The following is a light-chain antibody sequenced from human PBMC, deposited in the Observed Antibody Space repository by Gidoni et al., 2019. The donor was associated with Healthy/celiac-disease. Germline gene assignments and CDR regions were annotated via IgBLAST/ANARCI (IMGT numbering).Light chain of an antibody. CDR3: SSYTSSSTLVV. V-gene: IGLV2-14*03. CDR2: DVS. Sequence: QSALTPPASVSGSPGQSITISCTGTISDVGGYNYVSWYPQHPGKAPKLMIYDVSNRPSGVSNRFSGSKSGNTASLTISGLQAEDEADYYCSSYTSSSTLVVFGGGTKLTVL. CDR1: ISDVGGYNY. J-gene: IGLJ2*01.